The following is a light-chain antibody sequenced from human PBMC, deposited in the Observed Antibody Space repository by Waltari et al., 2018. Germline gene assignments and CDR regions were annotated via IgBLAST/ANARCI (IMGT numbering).Light chain of an antibody. Sequence: QSALTQPRSVSGSPGQSVTISCTGTSSDVGGYNYVSWYQQHPGKAPKLMIYDLSKRPTGVPDGFSGSKSGNTASLTISGLQAEDEADYYCCSYAGSYVVFGGGTKLTVL. V-gene: IGLV2-11*01. CDR3: CSYAGSYVV. CDR2: DLS. J-gene: IGLJ2*01. CDR1: SSDVGGYNY.